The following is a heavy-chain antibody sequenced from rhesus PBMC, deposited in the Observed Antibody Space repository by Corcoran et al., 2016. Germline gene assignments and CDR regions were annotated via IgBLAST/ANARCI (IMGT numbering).Heavy chain of an antibody. D-gene: IGHD1-26*01. V-gene: IGHV3S18*01. CDR2: ISYTGGST. J-gene: IGHJ6*01. Sequence: EVQLVESGGGLAKSGGSLRLSCAASGFSFSDYYMYWVRQAPGKGLEWVSGISYTGGSTYYADSVKGRFTISRENAKNTLYLQMDSLRAEDTAVYYCARESVTGTTRYGLDSWGQGVVVTVSS. CDR3: ARESVTGTTRYGLDS. CDR1: GFSFSDYY.